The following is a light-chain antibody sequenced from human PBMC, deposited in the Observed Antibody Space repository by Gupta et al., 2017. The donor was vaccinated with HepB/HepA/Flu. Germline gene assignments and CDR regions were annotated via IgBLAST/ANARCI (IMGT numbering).Light chain of an antibody. CDR2: KAS. J-gene: IGKJ4*01. CDR1: QSISSW. CDR3: QQYNSYPLT. Sequence: DIQMTQSPSTLSASVGDRVTVTCRASQSISSWLAWYQQKPGKAPTLLIYKASTLEGGVPSRFSGSGSGTEFTLTISSLQPDDFATYHCQQYNSYPLTFGGGTKVEI. V-gene: IGKV1-5*03.